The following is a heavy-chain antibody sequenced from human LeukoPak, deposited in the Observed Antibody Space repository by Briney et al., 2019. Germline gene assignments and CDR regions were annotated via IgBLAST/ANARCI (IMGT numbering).Heavy chain of an antibody. D-gene: IGHD6-19*01. Sequence: GVSVKVSCKASGYTFTGYYMHWVRQAPGQGLEWMGWINPNSGGTNYAQKFQGRVTMTRDTSISTAYMELSRLRSDDTAVYYRAIGTVAGTLSSDWGQGTLVTVSS. CDR2: INPNSGGT. J-gene: IGHJ4*02. CDR3: AIGTVAGTLSSD. V-gene: IGHV1-2*02. CDR1: GYTFTGYY.